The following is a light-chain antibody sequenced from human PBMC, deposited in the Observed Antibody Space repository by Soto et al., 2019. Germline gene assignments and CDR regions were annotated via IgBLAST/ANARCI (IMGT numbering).Light chain of an antibody. J-gene: IGLJ1*01. CDR2: RSD. CDR1: NSNIGSHF. Sequence: QPVLTQPPSASGTPGQRVTISCSGSNSNIGSHFVFWYQQLPGTAPKLLIYRSDHRPSGVPDRFSGSTSGTSASLAISGLRSEDEADYYCATWDDSLSGSYVFGTGTKVTVL. CDR3: ATWDDSLSGSYV. V-gene: IGLV1-47*01.